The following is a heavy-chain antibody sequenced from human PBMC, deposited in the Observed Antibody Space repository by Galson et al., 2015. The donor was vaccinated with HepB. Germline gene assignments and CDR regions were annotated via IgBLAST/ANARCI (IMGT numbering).Heavy chain of an antibody. V-gene: IGHV3-43*01. Sequence: SLRLSCAASGFTFDDYTMHWVRQAPGKGLEWVSLISWDGGSTYYADSVKGRFTISRDNSKNSLYLQMNSLRTEDTALYYCAKDKRFGGYGWFGELLGGMDVWGQGTTVTVSS. CDR3: AKDKRFGGYGWFGELLGGMDV. D-gene: IGHD3-10*01. CDR2: ISWDGGST. CDR1: GFTFDDYT. J-gene: IGHJ6*02.